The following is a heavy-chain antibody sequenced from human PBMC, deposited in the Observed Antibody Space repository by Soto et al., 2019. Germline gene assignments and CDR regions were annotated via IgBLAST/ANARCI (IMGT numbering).Heavy chain of an antibody. CDR3: ARRLGRSSHCSTDF. CDR2: ISSSSSYI. Sequence: GGSLRLSCAASGFTFSSYSMHWVRQAPGKGLEWVSSISSSSSYIYYADSMKGRFTISRDNSKNTLYLQMDSLRPGDTAVYYFARRLGRSSHCSTDFSCPATLVTVSS. V-gene: IGHV3-21*01. CDR1: GFTFSSYS. J-gene: IGHJ4*02. D-gene: IGHD6-13*01.